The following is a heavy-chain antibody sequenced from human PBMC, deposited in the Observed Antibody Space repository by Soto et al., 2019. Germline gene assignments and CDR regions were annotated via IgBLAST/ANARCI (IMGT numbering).Heavy chain of an antibody. V-gene: IGHV3-11*01. CDR2: ISSSGSTI. CDR1: GFTFSDYY. J-gene: IGHJ6*03. D-gene: IGHD5-12*01. Sequence: GGSLRLSCAASGFTFSDYYMSWIRQAPGKGLEWVSYISSSGSTIYYADSVKGRFTISRDNAKNSLYLQMNSLRAEDTAVYYCAREHSGYDHPYYYYYYMDVWGKGTTVTVSS. CDR3: AREHSGYDHPYYYYYYMDV.